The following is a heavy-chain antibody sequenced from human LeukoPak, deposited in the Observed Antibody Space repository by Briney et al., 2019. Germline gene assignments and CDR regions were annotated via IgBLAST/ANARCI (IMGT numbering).Heavy chain of an antibody. V-gene: IGHV1-18*01. D-gene: IGHD2-15*01. J-gene: IGHJ5*02. CDR1: GYTFTKYA. CDR3: APFLGYCSGGSCYDPNWFDP. CDR2: ISAYNGNT. Sequence: ASVKVSCKASGYTFTKYAFSWVRQAPGQGLEWMGWISAYNGNTKYAQTFQGRVTMTTDTSTITAYMELRSLRSDDTAVYYCAPFLGYCSGGSCYDPNWFDPWGQGTLVTVSS.